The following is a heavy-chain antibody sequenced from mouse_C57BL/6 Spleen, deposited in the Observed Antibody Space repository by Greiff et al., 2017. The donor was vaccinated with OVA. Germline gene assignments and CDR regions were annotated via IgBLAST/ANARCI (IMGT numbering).Heavy chain of an antibody. J-gene: IGHJ1*03. CDR2: INPNYGTT. V-gene: IGHV1-39*01. CDR3: ARYAVVARDWYFDV. D-gene: IGHD1-1*01. Sequence: QLQQSGPELVKPGASVKISCKASGYSFTDYNMNWVKQSNGKSLEWIGVINPNYGTTSYNQKFKGKATLTVDQSSSTAYMQLNSLTSEDSAVYYCARYAVVARDWYFDVWGTGTTVTVSS. CDR1: GYSFTDYN.